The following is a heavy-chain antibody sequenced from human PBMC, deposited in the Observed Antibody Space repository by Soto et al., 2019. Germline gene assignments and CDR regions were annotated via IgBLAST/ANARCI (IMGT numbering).Heavy chain of an antibody. CDR3: ARAYDYSDPRDAFDT. CDR2: SKHSGST. J-gene: IGHJ3*02. CDR1: GGPFSGYY. Sequence: QVQLQQWGAGLLKPSETLSLICAVYGGPFSGYYWSWIRQPPGKGLEWIGKSKHSGSTNYNPSLTSRVTISVDTSKNQFSLKLTSVTAADTAMYFCARAYDYSDPRDAFDTWGPGTMVTVSS. V-gene: IGHV4-34*01. D-gene: IGHD3-16*01.